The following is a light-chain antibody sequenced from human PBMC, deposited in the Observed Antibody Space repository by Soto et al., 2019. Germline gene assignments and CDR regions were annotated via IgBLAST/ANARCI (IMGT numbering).Light chain of an antibody. CDR3: SSYTSSSTLEV. V-gene: IGLV1-40*01. CDR2: NNL. Sequence: QSVLTQPPSVSGAPGQRVTISCTGSSSNFGAGYEVPWYKQLPGAAPTLVIFNNLTRPSGVPERFSGSKSGTSASLVISGLQAEDEADYYCSSYTSSSTLEVFGGGTKVTVL. J-gene: IGLJ3*02. CDR1: SSNFGAGYE.